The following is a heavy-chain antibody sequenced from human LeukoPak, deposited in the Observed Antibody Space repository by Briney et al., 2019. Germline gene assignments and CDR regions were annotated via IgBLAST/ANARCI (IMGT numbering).Heavy chain of an antibody. V-gene: IGHV1-2*02. J-gene: IGHJ4*02. CDR1: GYTFIDYY. CDR2: INANTGAT. Sequence: APVKVSCKASGYTFIDYYLHWVRQAPGQGLEWMGWINANTGATSYAQKFKGRVAMTRDTSISTIYMDLSSLRPDDTAVYYCSRVGGGYPYWGQGTLVTVSS. D-gene: IGHD3-22*01. CDR3: SRVGGGYPY.